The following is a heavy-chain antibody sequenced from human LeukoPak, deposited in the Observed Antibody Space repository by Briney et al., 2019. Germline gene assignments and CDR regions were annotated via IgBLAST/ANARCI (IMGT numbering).Heavy chain of an antibody. CDR3: AKTVVVITFRFDS. V-gene: IGHV3-23*01. J-gene: IGHJ4*02. CDR1: GFTFSSYW. CDR2: ISGDGART. D-gene: IGHD2-21*01. Sequence: GGSLRLSCAASGFTFSSYWMSWVRQAPGKGLEWVSAISGDGARTYYADSVKGRFTISRDNSKNTLDLQMNSLRAEDTAIYYCAKTVVVITFRFDSWGQGSLVTVSS.